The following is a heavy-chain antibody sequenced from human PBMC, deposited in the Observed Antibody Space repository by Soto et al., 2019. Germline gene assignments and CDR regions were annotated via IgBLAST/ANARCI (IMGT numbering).Heavy chain of an antibody. CDR1: GYTFTGYY. CDR2: INPNSGGT. CDR3: ARDSLTYYDILTGYPGRLDAFDI. Sequence: GASVKVSCKASGYTFTGYYMHWVRQAPGQGLEWMGWINPNSGGTNYAQKLQGRVTMTTDTSTSTAYMELRSLRSDDTAVYYCARDSLTYYDILTGYPGRLDAFDIWGQGTMVTVSS. D-gene: IGHD3-9*01. V-gene: IGHV1-2*02. J-gene: IGHJ3*02.